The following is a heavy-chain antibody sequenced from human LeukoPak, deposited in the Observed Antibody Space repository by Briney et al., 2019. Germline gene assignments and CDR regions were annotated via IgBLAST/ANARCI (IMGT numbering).Heavy chain of an antibody. V-gene: IGHV3-23*01. CDR3: AKGIGDYGDTVDY. CDR1: GFTFSSYA. D-gene: IGHD4-17*01. J-gene: IGHJ4*02. CDR2: ISGSGGNT. Sequence: GASLRLSCAASGFTFSSYAMSWVRQAPGKGLEWVSVISGSGGNTYYADSVKGRFTISRDNSKNTLYLQMNSLRAEDTAIYYCAKGIGDYGDTVDYWGQGTLVTVSS.